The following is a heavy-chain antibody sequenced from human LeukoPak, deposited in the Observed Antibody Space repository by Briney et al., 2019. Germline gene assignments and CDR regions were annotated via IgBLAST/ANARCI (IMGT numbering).Heavy chain of an antibody. D-gene: IGHD2-2*02. CDR1: GYTFTSYA. Sequence: GASVKVSCKASGYTFTSYAMHWVRQAPGQRLEWMGWSNAGNGNTKYSQEFQGRVTITRDTSASTAYMELRSLRSDDTAVYYCARDWAPAAIPGYYYYGMDVWGQGTTVTVSS. J-gene: IGHJ6*02. CDR3: ARDWAPAAIPGYYYYGMDV. V-gene: IGHV1-3*02. CDR2: SNAGNGNT.